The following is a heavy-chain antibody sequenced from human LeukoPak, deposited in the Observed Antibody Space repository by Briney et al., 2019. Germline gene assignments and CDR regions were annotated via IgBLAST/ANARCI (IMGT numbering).Heavy chain of an antibody. CDR1: AFTIIRNY. J-gene: IGHJ3*02. CDR3: ASRFTSSPYHGLNI. CDR2: LYTDSTT. Sequence: GGSLRLSCEASAFTIIRNYMIGVRQAPGRGLEWVSILYTDSTTYYADSVKGRFTIFRNNSKETIYLQMNRLRAEDTAMYYCASRFTSSPYHGLNIWGEGTMVTVSS. V-gene: IGHV3-53*01. D-gene: IGHD2-2*01.